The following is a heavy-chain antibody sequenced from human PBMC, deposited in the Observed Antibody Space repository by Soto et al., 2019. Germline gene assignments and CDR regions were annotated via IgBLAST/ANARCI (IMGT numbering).Heavy chain of an antibody. V-gene: IGHV1-18*04. D-gene: IGHD6-19*01. CDR1: GYTFTSYG. CDR3: ARIIAGIAVAGLDY. Sequence: QVQLVQSGAEVKKLGASVKVSCKASGYTFTSYGISWVRQAPGQGLEWMGWISADNGNTNYAQKLQGRVTMTTYTATSTAYMELRSLRSDDTAVYYCARIIAGIAVAGLDYWGQGTLVTVSS. CDR2: ISADNGNT. J-gene: IGHJ4*02.